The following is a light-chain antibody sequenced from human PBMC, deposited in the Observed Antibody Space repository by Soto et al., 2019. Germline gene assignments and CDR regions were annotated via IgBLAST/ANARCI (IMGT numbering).Light chain of an antibody. CDR3: AAWDDSLGGPWV. J-gene: IGLJ3*02. CDR2: RNN. V-gene: IGLV1-47*01. CDR1: SSNIGSNY. Sequence: QSVLTQPPSASGTPGQRVTISCSGSSSNIGSNYVYWYQQLPGTAPKLLIYRNNQRPSGVPDRFSGSKSGTSASLAISGLRSEGEAAYYCAAWDDSLGGPWVFGGGTKLTVL.